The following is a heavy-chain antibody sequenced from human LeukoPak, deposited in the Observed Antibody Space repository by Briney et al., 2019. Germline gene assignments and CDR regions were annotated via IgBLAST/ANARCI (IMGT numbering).Heavy chain of an antibody. CDR1: GFTVSSNY. Sequence: PGGSLRLSCAASGFTVSSNYMSWIRQAPGKGLEWVSYISSSGSTIYYADSVKGRFTISRDNAKNSLYLQMNSLRAEDTAVYYCARDSDDLVAFDIWGQGTMVTVSS. D-gene: IGHD3-3*01. J-gene: IGHJ3*02. CDR2: ISSSGSTI. CDR3: ARDSDDLVAFDI. V-gene: IGHV3-11*04.